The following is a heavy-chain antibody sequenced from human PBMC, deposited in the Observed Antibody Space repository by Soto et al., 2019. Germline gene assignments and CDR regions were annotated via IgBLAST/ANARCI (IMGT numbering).Heavy chain of an antibody. CDR3: AKDGPLWFGELSPVDY. CDR1: GFTFSSYA. CDR2: ISGSGGST. Sequence: GGSLRLSCAASGFTFSSYAMSWVRQAPGKGLEWVSAISGSGGSTYYADSVKGRFTISRDNSKNTLYLQMNSLRAEDTAVYYCAKDGPLWFGELSPVDYWGQGTLVTVSS. V-gene: IGHV3-23*01. J-gene: IGHJ4*02. D-gene: IGHD3-10*01.